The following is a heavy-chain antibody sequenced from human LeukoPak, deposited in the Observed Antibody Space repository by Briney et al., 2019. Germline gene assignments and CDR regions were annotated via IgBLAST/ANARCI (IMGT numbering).Heavy chain of an antibody. D-gene: IGHD3-22*01. J-gene: IGHJ4*02. CDR3: VGNFYDSSGYSLDY. CDR1: GGSISSYY. V-gene: IGHV4-59*08. Sequence: SETLSLTCTVSGGSISSYYWSWIRQPPGKGLEWIGYIYYSGSTNYNPSLKSRVTISVDTSKNQFSLKLSSVTAADTAVYYCVGNFYDSSGYSLDYWGQGTLVTVSS. CDR2: IYYSGST.